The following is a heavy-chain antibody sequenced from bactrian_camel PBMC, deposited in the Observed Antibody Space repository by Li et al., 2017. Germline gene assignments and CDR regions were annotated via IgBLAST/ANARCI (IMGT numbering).Heavy chain of an antibody. CDR2: LDNSDGST. CDR1: ADIYSAHC. D-gene: IGHD4*01. CDR3: AIVPNVGLDTIATMTIRDLQSDFGI. V-gene: IGHV3S26*01. J-gene: IGHJ6*01. Sequence: HVQLVESGGGSVQAGGSLRLSCAASADIYSAHCMTWFREAPGKKREGVANLDNSDGSTKYADPVKGRYTISKDNAKKILYLQMNNLKPEDTAMYYCAIVPNVGLDTIATMTIRDLQSDFGIWGQGTQVTVS.